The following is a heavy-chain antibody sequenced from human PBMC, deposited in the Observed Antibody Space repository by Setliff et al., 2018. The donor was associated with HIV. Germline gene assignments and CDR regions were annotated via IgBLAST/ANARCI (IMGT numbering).Heavy chain of an antibody. CDR3: ARGGLGVVGAIDY. CDR2: IIHSGGT. Sequence: SETLSLTCAVYGGSFSGYYWTWIRQPPGRGLEWIVEIIHSGGTNYNRSLKSRVTISVDTSKYQFSLNLSSVTAADTAVYYCARGGLGVVGAIDYWSQGTLVTVSS. V-gene: IGHV4-34*01. J-gene: IGHJ4*02. CDR1: GGSFSGYY. D-gene: IGHD2-15*01.